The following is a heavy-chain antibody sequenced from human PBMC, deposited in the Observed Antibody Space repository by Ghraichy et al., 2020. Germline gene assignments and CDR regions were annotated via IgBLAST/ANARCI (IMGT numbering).Heavy chain of an antibody. CDR2: ISSTSNTI. CDR1: GFTFSSSN. CDR3: ANSLSSSSDFDY. D-gene: IGHD6-13*01. Sequence: GGSLSLTCAVSGFTFSSSNMNWVRQAPGKGLEWVSFISSTSNTINYADSVKGRFTISRDNAKNSLYLQMNSLRDEDTAVYYCANSLSSSSDFDYWGQGTLVTVTS. V-gene: IGHV3-48*02. J-gene: IGHJ4*02.